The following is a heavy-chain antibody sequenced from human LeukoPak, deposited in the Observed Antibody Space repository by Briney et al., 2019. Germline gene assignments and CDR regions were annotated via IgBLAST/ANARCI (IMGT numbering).Heavy chain of an antibody. CDR1: GGSISSYY. CDR2: IYYSGST. V-gene: IGHV4-59*01. J-gene: IGHJ4*02. CDR3: ASRSSIWSGYQDTLYYFDS. Sequence: PSETLSLTYTVSGGSISSYYWSWIRQPPGKRLEWIGHIYYSGSTNYNPSLKSRVTISVDTSKNQFSLKLSSVTAADTAVYYCASRSSIWSGYQDTLYYFDSWGQGTLVTVSS. D-gene: IGHD3-3*01.